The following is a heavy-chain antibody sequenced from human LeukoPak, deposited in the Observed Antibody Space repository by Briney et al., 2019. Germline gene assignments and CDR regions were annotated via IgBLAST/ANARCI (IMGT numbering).Heavy chain of an antibody. V-gene: IGHV3-30*19. Sequence: TGGSLRLSCAASGFTFSSYGMHWVRQAPGKGLEWVAVISYDGSNKYYADSVKGRFTISRDNSKNTLYLQMNSLRAEDTAVYYCAKNKRYSGYDVVFDIWGQGTMVTVSS. CDR1: GFTFSSYG. J-gene: IGHJ3*02. D-gene: IGHD5-12*01. CDR2: ISYDGSNK. CDR3: AKNKRYSGYDVVFDI.